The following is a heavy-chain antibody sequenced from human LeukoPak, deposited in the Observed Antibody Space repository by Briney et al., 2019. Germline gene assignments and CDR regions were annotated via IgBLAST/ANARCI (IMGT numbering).Heavy chain of an antibody. D-gene: IGHD1-26*01. CDR3: ARALPSPLYSGSYADAFDI. V-gene: IGHV3-23*01. Sequence: GGSLRLSCAASGFTFSSYAMSWVRQAPGKGLEWVSAISGSGGSTYYADSVKGRFTISRDNSKNTLYLQMNSLRAEDTAVYYCARALPSPLYSGSYADAFDIWGQGTMVTVSS. CDR1: GFTFSSYA. CDR2: ISGSGGST. J-gene: IGHJ3*02.